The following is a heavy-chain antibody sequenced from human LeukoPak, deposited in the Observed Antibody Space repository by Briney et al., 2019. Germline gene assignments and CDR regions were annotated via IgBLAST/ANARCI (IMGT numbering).Heavy chain of an antibody. CDR2: IYYSGST. J-gene: IGHJ4*02. Sequence: SETLSLTCTVSGGSISSGGYYWSWIRQHPGKGLEWIGYIYYSGSTYYNPSLKSRVTISVDTSKNQFSLKLSSVPAADTAVYYCARYSYGFNFDYWGQGTLVTVSS. CDR3: ARYSYGFNFDY. D-gene: IGHD5-18*01. CDR1: GGSISSGGYY. V-gene: IGHV4-31*03.